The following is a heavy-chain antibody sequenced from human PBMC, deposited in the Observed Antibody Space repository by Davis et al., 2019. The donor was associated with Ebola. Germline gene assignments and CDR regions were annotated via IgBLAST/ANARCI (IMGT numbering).Heavy chain of an antibody. CDR3: AVLAGY. Sequence: SETLSLTCSVSGGSVKSHYWSWIRQPPGKGLEWIGYFFYSGNTNYNPSLISRATISLDTSSNQVSLKLKSVTTADTAVYYCAVLAGYWGQGTLVTVSS. CDR2: FFYSGNT. CDR1: GGSVKSHY. J-gene: IGHJ4*02. V-gene: IGHV4-59*02. D-gene: IGHD2/OR15-2a*01.